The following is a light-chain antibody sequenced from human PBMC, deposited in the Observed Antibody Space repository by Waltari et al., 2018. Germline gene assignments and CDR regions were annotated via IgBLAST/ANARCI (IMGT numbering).Light chain of an antibody. CDR3: QQYNTYPFT. J-gene: IGKJ2*01. CDR1: QSISNW. V-gene: IGKV1-5*03. CDR2: MAS. Sequence: DIQMTQSPSTLSASIGARVTITCRASQSISNWLAWYQQIPGKAPKLLIYMASSLETGVPLRFRGSGAGTEFTLTISILQPGDFATYYCQQYNTYPFTFGLGTKLESK.